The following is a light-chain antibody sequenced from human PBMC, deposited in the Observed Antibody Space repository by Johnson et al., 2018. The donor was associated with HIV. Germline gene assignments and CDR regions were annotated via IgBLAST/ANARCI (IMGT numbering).Light chain of an antibody. V-gene: IGLV1-51*02. J-gene: IGLJ1*01. CDR1: NSNIGNNF. CDR2: KDN. Sequence: QSVLTQPPSVSAAPGQKVTISCSGSNSNIGNNFVSWYQVLPGTAPKLLIYKDNERPSGIPDRFYGSKSGTSATLVITGLQTGDEADYYCGTWDTSLSTGGVFGTGTKVTVL. CDR3: GTWDTSLSTGGV.